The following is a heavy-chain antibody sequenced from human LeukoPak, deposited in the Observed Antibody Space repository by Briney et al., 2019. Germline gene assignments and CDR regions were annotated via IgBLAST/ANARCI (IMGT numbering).Heavy chain of an antibody. CDR2: INWNGGST. CDR3: AKDAHPGIAVAGYFDY. CDR1: GFTFDDYG. D-gene: IGHD6-19*01. J-gene: IGHJ4*02. Sequence: GGSLRLSCAASGFTFDDYGMSWVRQAPGKGLEWVSGINWNGGSTGYADSVKGRFTISRDNSKNSLYLQMNSLRAEDTALYYCAKDAHPGIAVAGYFDYWGQGTLVTVSS. V-gene: IGHV3-20*04.